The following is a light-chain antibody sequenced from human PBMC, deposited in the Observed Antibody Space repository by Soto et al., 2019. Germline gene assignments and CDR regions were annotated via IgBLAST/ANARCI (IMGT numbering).Light chain of an antibody. CDR2: DVS. J-gene: IGLJ1*01. CDR1: SSDVGGYKY. V-gene: IGLV2-11*01. CDR3: CSYAGSYPL. Sequence: QSVLTQPASVSGSPGQSITISCTGTSSDVGGYKYVSWYQQHPGKAPKVMIYDVSKRPSGVPDRFSGSKSGNTASLTISGLQAEDEADYYCCSYAGSYPLFGTGTKVTVL.